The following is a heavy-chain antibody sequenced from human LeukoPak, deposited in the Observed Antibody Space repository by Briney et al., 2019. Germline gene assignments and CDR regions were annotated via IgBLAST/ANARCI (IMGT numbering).Heavy chain of an antibody. CDR3: ARLVAYCDKTSCSGS. D-gene: IGHD2-21*01. CDR2: VYDSGST. V-gene: IGHV4-59*01. CDR1: GDSISGYY. Sequence: PSETLSLTCTASGDSISGYYWSWIRQSPGKGLEWIGYVYDSGSTNYNPSLKSRVTISVDTSKNQFSLKLSSVTAAGTAVYYCARLVAYCDKTSCSGSWGQGTLVTVSS. J-gene: IGHJ4*02.